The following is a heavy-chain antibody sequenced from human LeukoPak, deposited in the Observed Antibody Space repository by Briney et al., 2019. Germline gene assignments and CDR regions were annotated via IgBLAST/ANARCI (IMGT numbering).Heavy chain of an antibody. V-gene: IGHV3-30*02. D-gene: IGHD1-1*01. J-gene: IGHJ4*02. CDR2: IWYDGNNK. CDR3: AKDGPLEPLHY. CDR1: GFTFSSYG. Sequence: PGGSLRLSCATSGFTFSSYGVHWVRQAPGKGLEWVAVIWYDGNNKYYADSVKGRFTITRDNSKNTVYLQMNSLRAEDTAVYYCAKDGPLEPLHYWGQGTLVTVSS.